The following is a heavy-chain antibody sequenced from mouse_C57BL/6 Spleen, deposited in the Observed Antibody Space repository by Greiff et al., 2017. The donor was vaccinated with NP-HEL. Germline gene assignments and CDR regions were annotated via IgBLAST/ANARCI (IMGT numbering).Heavy chain of an antibody. Sequence: QVQLQQPGTELVKPGASVKLSCKASGYAFSSSWMNWVKQRPGKGLEWIGRIYPGDGDTNYNGKFKGKATLTADKSSSTAYMQLSSLTSEDSAVYFCAREIFYYYAMDYWGQGTSVTVSS. V-gene: IGHV1-82*01. CDR2: IYPGDGDT. CDR3: AREIFYYYAMDY. CDR1: GYAFSSSW. J-gene: IGHJ4*01.